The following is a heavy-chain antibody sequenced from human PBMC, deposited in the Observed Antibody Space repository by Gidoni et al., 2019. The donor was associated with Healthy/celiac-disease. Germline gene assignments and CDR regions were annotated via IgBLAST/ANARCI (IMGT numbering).Heavy chain of an antibody. CDR3: AKVRRYYGSGSYYEEYFDY. V-gene: IGHV3-30*18. CDR2: ISYDGSNT. CDR1: GLTFSSYG. Sequence: QVQLVESGGGVVQPGRSLRLSCAAAGLTFSSYGMHWVRQAPVKGLAWVAVISYDGSNTYYADSVKGRFTISRDNSKNTLYLQMNSLRAEDTAVYYCAKVRRYYGSGSYYEEYFDYWGHGTLVTVSS. J-gene: IGHJ4*01. D-gene: IGHD3-10*01.